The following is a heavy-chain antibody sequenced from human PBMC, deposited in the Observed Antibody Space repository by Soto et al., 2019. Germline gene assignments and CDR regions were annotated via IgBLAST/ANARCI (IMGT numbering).Heavy chain of an antibody. CDR2: IHYTGST. CDR3: ARESAGSGKNNWFDP. J-gene: IGHJ5*02. V-gene: IGHV4-59*01. CDR1: GGSIGSYY. D-gene: IGHD3-10*01. Sequence: SETLSLTCSVSGGSIGSYYWSWSRQPPGKGLEWIGFIHYTGSTKYNPSLKSRVTISVDTSQNQLSLTLSSVTAADTAVYYCARESAGSGKNNWFDPWGQGALVTVSS.